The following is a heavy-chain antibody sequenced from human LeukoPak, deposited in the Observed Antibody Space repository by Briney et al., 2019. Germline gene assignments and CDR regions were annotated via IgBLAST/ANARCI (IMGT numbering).Heavy chain of an antibody. V-gene: IGHV4-30-2*01. CDR2: IYHSGST. J-gene: IGHJ6*02. D-gene: IGHD5-18*01. CDR3: ARQSDTDYGMDV. CDR1: GGSISSGGYY. Sequence: SETLSLTCTVSGGSISSGGYYWSWIRQPPGKGLEWIGYIYHSGSTYYNPSLKSRVTISVDKSKNQFSLKLSSVTAADTAVYYCARQSDTDYGMDVWGQGTTVTVSS.